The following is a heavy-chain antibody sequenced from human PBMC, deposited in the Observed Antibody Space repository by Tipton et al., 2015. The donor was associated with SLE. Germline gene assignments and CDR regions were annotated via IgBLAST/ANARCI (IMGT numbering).Heavy chain of an antibody. CDR1: GGSFSGYY. CDR2: INHSGST. D-gene: IGHD6-6*01. Sequence: TLSLTCAVYGGSFSGYYWSWIRQPPGKGLEWIGEINHSGSTNYNPSLKSRVTISVDTSKNQFSLKLSSVTAADTAVYYCARDGGGSSPVWGQGTLVTVSS. J-gene: IGHJ4*02. V-gene: IGHV4-34*01. CDR3: ARDGGGSSPV.